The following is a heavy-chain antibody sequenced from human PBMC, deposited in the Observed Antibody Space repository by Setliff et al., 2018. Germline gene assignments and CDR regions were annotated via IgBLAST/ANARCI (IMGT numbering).Heavy chain of an antibody. CDR3: ATGDVYDSSAFFSDWFDP. Sequence: SETLSLTCTAYGGSFNAYYWSWIRQPPGKGLEWIGEISHGGGTNYNPSLKSRVTISIDTSKNLFSLKLTSVTAADTAVYYCATGDVYDSSAFFSDWFDPWGQGTLVTVSS. CDR1: GGSFNAYY. D-gene: IGHD3-22*01. CDR2: ISHGGGT. J-gene: IGHJ5*02. V-gene: IGHV4-34*01.